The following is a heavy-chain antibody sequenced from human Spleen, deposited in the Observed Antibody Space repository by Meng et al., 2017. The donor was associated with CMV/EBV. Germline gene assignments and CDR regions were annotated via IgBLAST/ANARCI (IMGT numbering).Heavy chain of an antibody. D-gene: IGHD3-3*01. V-gene: IGHV1-69*04. CDR3: ARDYSNLEFGMDV. CDR1: GGSFTSYT. CDR2: IITMFAIA. J-gene: IGHJ6*02. Sequence: SVKVSCKASGGSFTSYTFSWVRQAPGQGPEWMGRIITMFAIANYAPKFQGRVTITADQSTSTAYMELSSLRSEDTAVYYCARDYSNLEFGMDVWGQGTTVTVSS.